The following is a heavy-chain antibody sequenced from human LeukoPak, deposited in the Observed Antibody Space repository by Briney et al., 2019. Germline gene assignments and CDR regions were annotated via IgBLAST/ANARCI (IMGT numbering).Heavy chain of an antibody. CDR2: INHSGST. V-gene: IGHV4-34*01. CDR1: GGSFSGYY. D-gene: IGHD3-10*01. Sequence: SETLSLTCAVYGGSFSGYYWSWIRQPPGKGLEWIGEINHSGSTNYNPSLKSRVTISVDTSKNQFSLKLSSVTAADTAVYYCARTKMVRGVIITPPDVWGKGTTVTISS. J-gene: IGHJ6*04. CDR3: ARTKMVRGVIITPPDV.